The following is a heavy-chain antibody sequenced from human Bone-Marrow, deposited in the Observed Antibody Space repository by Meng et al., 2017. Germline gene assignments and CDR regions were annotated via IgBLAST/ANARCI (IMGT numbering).Heavy chain of an antibody. D-gene: IGHD3-9*01. Sequence: GESLKISCTASGFTFGDYAMSWFRQAPGKGLEWVGFIRSKAYGGTTEYAASVKGRFTISRDDSKSIDYLQMNRLKTEDTAVYDCTRECTYYDILTDYPSLDYWGQGTLVTVSS. V-gene: IGHV3-49*03. J-gene: IGHJ4*02. CDR1: GFTFGDYA. CDR3: TRECTYYDILTDYPSLDY. CDR2: IRSKAYGGTT.